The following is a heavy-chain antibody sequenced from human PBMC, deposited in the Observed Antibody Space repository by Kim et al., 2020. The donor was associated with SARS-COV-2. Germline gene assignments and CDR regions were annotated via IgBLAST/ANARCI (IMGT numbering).Heavy chain of an antibody. CDR3: ARASSYYVIGY. D-gene: IGHD1-26*01. Sequence: SETLSLTCTVSGGSISSYYWSWVRQPPGKGLEWIGYIFNSGRTNYNPSLKSRLTISVDTSKNQFSLKLSSVTAADTAMYFCARASSYYVIGYWGQGALVTVSS. J-gene: IGHJ4*02. CDR1: GGSISSYY. V-gene: IGHV4-59*13. CDR2: IFNSGRT.